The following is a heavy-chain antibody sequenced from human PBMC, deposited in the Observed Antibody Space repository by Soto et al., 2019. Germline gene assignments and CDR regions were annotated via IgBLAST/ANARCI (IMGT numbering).Heavy chain of an antibody. D-gene: IGHD1-26*01. J-gene: IGHJ6*02. CDR2: FDPEDGET. CDR1: GYTLTELS. V-gene: IGHV1-24*01. Sequence: ASVKVSCKVSGYTLTELSMHWVRQAPGKGLEWMGGFDPEDGETIYAQKFQGRVTMTEDTPTDTAYMELSSLRSEDTAVYYCATRFMGATYGYYGMDVWGQGTTVTVSS. CDR3: ATRFMGATYGYYGMDV.